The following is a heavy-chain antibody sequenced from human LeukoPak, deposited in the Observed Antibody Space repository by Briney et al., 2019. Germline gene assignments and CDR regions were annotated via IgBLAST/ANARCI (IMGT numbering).Heavy chain of an antibody. V-gene: IGHV1-2*02. CDR2: INPNSGGT. Sequence: ASVKVSCKASGYTFTGYYIHWVRQAPGQGLEWMGWINPNSGGTKYAQKFQGRVTMTRDTCISTAYMELSRPRFDDTAVYYCARVWLQPRMDAFYLWGQGTMVTVSS. J-gene: IGHJ3*01. D-gene: IGHD5-24*01. CDR3: ARVWLQPRMDAFYL. CDR1: GYTFTGYY.